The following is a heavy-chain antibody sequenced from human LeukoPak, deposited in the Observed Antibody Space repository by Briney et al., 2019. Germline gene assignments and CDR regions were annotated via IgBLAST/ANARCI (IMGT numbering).Heavy chain of an antibody. Sequence: GGSLRLSCAASGFTFSKAWMSWVRQAPGKGLEYLGRVNSKSEGGTTDYAAPVKGRFSISRDDSKSTLYLQLNSLKTEDTAVYYCATGWQLIDFWGQGTLVTVSS. CDR1: GFTFSKAW. CDR3: ATGWQLIDF. D-gene: IGHD6-13*01. CDR2: VNSKSEGGTT. J-gene: IGHJ4*02. V-gene: IGHV3-15*01.